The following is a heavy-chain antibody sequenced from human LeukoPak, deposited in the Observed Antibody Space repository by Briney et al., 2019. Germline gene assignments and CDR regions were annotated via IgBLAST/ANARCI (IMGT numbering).Heavy chain of an antibody. V-gene: IGHV3-21*01. J-gene: IGHJ4*02. Sequence: PGGSLRLSCAASGFTFSSYSMNWVRQAPGKGLEWVSSISSSSSYIYYADSVKGRFTISRDNAKNSLYLQMNSLRAEDTAGYYCARGEGYSSFYDYWGQGTLVTVSS. CDR1: GFTFSSYS. CDR3: ARGEGYSSFYDY. D-gene: IGHD6-13*01. CDR2: ISSSSSYI.